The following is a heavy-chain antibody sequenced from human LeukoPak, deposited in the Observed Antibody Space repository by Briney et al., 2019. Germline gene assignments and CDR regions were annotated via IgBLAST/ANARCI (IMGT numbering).Heavy chain of an antibody. CDR2: IWYDGSNK. V-gene: IGHV3-33*01. Sequence: PGRSLRLSCAASGFTFSSYGMHWVRQAPGKGLEWVAVIWYDGSNKYYADSVKGRFTISRDNSKNTLYLQMSSLRAEDTAVYYCARGTAGYHRSKNRFDPWGQGTLVTVSS. CDR3: ARGTAGYHRSKNRFDP. J-gene: IGHJ5*02. CDR1: GFTFSSYG. D-gene: IGHD2-15*01.